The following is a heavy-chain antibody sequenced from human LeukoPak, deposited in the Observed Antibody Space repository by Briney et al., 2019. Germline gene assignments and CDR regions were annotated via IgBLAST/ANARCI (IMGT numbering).Heavy chain of an antibody. D-gene: IGHD2-15*01. CDR3: ARAWVVVAAFDY. Sequence: PGGSLRLSCAASGFTFSSYSMNWVRQAPGKGLEWVSSISSSSSYIYYADSVKGRFTISRDNAKNSLYLQMNSLRAEDTAVYYCARAWVVVAAFDYWGQGTLVTVSS. J-gene: IGHJ4*02. V-gene: IGHV3-21*01. CDR2: ISSSSSYI. CDR1: GFTFSSYS.